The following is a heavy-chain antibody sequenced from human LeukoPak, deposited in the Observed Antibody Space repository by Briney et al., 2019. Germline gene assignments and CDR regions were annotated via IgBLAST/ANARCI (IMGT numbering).Heavy chain of an antibody. CDR2: LHYSGYT. V-gene: IGHV4-30-4*01. CDR1: GGSISNGDFY. J-gene: IGHJ3*02. Sequence: SETLSLTCTVSGGSISNGDFYWTWIRQPPGKGLEWIGYLHYSGYTYHNPSLKSRITTSIDTSKNQFSLKLSSVTAADTAVYYCARDFLYGSSGYDAFDIWGPGTMVTVSS. CDR3: ARDFLYGSSGYDAFDI. D-gene: IGHD3-22*01.